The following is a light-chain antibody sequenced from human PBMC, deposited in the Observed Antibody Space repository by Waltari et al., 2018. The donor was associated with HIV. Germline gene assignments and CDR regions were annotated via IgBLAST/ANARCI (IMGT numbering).Light chain of an antibody. CDR3: QQYENWPLT. CDR2: DAS. J-gene: IGKJ4*01. Sequence: EIVMTQSPGTLSVSPGESATLSCRPSQSVSRNLTWYQQKPGQAPRLFIYDASTRATGIPARFSGSGSGTEFTLTISSLQSEDFAVYYCQQYENWPLTFGGGTKVGT. CDR1: QSVSRN. V-gene: IGKV3-15*01.